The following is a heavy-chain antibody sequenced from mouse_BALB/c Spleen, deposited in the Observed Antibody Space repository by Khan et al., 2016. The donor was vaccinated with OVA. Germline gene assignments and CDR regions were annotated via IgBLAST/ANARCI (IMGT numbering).Heavy chain of an antibody. J-gene: IGHJ3*01. V-gene: IGHV1S137*01. CDR2: ISTYYGDA. D-gene: IGHD1-1*01. CDR1: GSIFTEYA. Sequence: QVQLQQSGTELVRPGVSVKISCKGSGSIFTEYAMNWVKESHEKSLEWIGVISTYYGDARYNQKFKGKATMTVDKSSNTAYMELARLTSEDSAIYYCADDGSSSLFAYWGQGTLVTVSA. CDR3: ADDGSSSLFAY.